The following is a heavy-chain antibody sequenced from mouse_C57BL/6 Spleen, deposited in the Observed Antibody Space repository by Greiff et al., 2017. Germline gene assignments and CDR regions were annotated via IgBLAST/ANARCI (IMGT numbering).Heavy chain of an antibody. D-gene: IGHD2-2*01. CDR2: IDPETGGT. J-gene: IGHJ4*01. Sequence: VQLQQSGAELVRPGASVTLSCKASGYTFTDYEMHWVKQTPVHGLEWIGAIDPETGGTAYNQKFKGKAILTADKSSSTAYVELRSLTYEESAVYYCTRSYGYVPYYAMDYWGQGTSVTVSS. CDR3: TRSYGYVPYYAMDY. V-gene: IGHV1-15*01. CDR1: GYTFTDYE.